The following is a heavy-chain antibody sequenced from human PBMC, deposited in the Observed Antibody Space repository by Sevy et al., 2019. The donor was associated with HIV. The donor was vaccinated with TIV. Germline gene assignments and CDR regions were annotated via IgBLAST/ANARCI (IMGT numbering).Heavy chain of an antibody. CDR2: ISNSGANT. D-gene: IGHD6-19*01. J-gene: IGHJ4*02. CDR3: AKEWTLLSDWYGEFDY. V-gene: IGHV3-23*01. Sequence: GGSLRLSCAASGFTFTNYGMHWVRQAPGKGLEWVSGISNSGANTYYADSVRGRFTGSRDNSKNTVYLQLNSLRAEDTAIHFCAKEWTLLSDWYGEFDYWGQGTLVTVSS. CDR1: GFTFTNYG.